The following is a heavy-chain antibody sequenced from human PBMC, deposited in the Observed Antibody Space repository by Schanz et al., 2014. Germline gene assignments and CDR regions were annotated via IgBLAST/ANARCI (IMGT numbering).Heavy chain of an antibody. CDR1: GFMFSSYG. J-gene: IGHJ5*01. CDR3: AKQHIVRGVIYLNWFDS. V-gene: IGHV3-30*18. CDR2: VSSDGNND. D-gene: IGHD3-10*01. Sequence: QVQLVESGGGVVQPGRSLRLSCAASGFMFSSYGMHWVRQAPGKGLEWVALVSSDGNNDYYTDSVKGRFTISRDNSKNTVHLQMNSLRAEDTAVYYCAKQHIVRGVIYLNWFDSWGQGTLXTVSS.